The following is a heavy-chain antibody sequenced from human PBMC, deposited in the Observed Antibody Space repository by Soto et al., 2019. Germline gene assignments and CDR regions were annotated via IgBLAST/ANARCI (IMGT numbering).Heavy chain of an antibody. CDR3: ARDACIRTSCDPYYYYGMDV. CDR2: IIPIFGTA. CDR1: GGTFSSYA. V-gene: IGHV1-69*12. D-gene: IGHD2-2*01. Sequence: QVQLVQSGAEVKKPGSSVKVSCKASGGTFSSYAISWVRQAPGQGLEWMGGIIPIFGTANYAQKFQGRVTITADESTSTAYMELSSLRSEDTAVYYCARDACIRTSCDPYYYYGMDVWGQGTTVTVSS. J-gene: IGHJ6*02.